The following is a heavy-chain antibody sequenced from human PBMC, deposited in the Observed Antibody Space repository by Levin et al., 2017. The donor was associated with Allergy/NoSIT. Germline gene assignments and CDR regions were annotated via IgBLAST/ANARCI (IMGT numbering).Heavy chain of an antibody. J-gene: IGHJ4*02. Sequence: PGGSLRLSCVASGFIFSNYWMSWVRQAPGKGLEWVANIKQDGSEKYYVDSVKGRFTFSRDNAKNSLYLQMDSLRAEDTAVYYGARLGTMAEFDYWGQGTLVTVSS. CDR1: GFIFSNYW. CDR3: ARLGTMAEFDY. CDR2: IKQDGSEK. D-gene: IGHD1/OR15-1a*01. V-gene: IGHV3-7*04.